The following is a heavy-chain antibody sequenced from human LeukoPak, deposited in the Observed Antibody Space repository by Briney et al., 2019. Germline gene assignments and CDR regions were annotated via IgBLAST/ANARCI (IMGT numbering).Heavy chain of an antibody. J-gene: IGHJ3*02. D-gene: IGHD3-22*01. V-gene: IGHV5-51*01. CDR1: GYSFTSYW. Sequence: GESLKISCKGSGYSFTSYWIGWVRQMPGKGLEWMGIIYPGDSDTRYSPSFQGRVTISADKSISTAYLQWSSLKASDTAMYYCASPSYYYDSSGYYYYRGDAFDIWGQGTMVTVSS. CDR3: ASPSYYYDSSGYYYYRGDAFDI. CDR2: IYPGDSDT.